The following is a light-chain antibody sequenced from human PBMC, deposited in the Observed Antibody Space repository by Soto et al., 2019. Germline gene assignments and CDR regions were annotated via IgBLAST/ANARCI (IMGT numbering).Light chain of an antibody. V-gene: IGKV1-5*03. J-gene: IGKJ4*01. Sequence: DIQMTQSPSTLSASVGDRVTTTCRASQSISSWLAWYQQKPGKAPKLLIYKASSLESGVPSRFSRSGSGTEYTLTISSMQPDDFATYYCQQYNSYPSFGGGTKVEIK. CDR3: QQYNSYPS. CDR1: QSISSW. CDR2: KAS.